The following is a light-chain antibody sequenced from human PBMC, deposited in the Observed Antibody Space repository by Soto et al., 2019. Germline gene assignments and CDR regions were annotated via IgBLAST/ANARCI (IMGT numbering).Light chain of an antibody. J-gene: IGKJ5*01. CDR2: DAS. V-gene: IGKV1-33*01. Sequence: DIQMTQSPSTLSASVGDRVTITCRASQPISTWLAWYQQRPGKAPNLLIYDASNLEIGVPSRFSGSGSGTHFTFTISSLQTEDIGTYYCQQYDILPITFGRGTRLEIK. CDR1: QPISTW. CDR3: QQYDILPIT.